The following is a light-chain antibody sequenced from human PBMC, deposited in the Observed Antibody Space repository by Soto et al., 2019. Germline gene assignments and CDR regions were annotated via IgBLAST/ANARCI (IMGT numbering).Light chain of an antibody. CDR3: SSYTSGGNYV. V-gene: IGLV2-14*01. CDR1: SSDVAAYNF. J-gene: IGLJ1*01. CDR2: DVR. Sequence: QSALTQPASVSGSPGQSVAISCTGTSSDVAAYNFVSWYQQHPGKAPKLMVFDVRNRPSGVSDRFSGSKSGNTASLTISGLQAEDEADYYCSSYTSGGNYVFGTGTKVTVL.